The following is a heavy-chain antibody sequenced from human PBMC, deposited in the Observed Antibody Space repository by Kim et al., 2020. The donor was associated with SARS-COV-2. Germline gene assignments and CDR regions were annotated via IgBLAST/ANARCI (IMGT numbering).Heavy chain of an antibody. CDR3: AKVIWGATAGANY. V-gene: IGHV3-23*01. Sequence: HYADSVKGRFTISRDDSTNTLYLQMSSLRVEDPAVYYCAKVIWGATAGANYWGQGILVTVSS. D-gene: IGHD6-13*01. J-gene: IGHJ4*02.